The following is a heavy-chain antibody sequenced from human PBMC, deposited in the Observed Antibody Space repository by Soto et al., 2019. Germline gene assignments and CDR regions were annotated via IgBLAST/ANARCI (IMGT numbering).Heavy chain of an antibody. CDR1: GRSISSYY. D-gene: IGHD6-25*01. CDR3: TCGDSPGPVDY. V-gene: IGHV4-59*01. J-gene: IGHJ4*01. Sequence: PETLSLTCTVYGRSISSYYCSWIGQPPGKRLEWIGYVYNGERTDYNPALKSRVTISGDTSKNQCSLKLNSVTAAYSAVYYGTCGDSPGPVDYWGHGTLVTVSS. CDR2: VYNGERT.